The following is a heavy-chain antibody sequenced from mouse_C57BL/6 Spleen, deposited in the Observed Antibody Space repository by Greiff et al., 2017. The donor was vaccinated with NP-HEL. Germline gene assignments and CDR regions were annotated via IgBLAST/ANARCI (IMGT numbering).Heavy chain of an antibody. CDR2: IYPGSGST. J-gene: IGHJ4*01. V-gene: IGHV1-55*01. CDR1: GYTFTSYW. Sequence: VQLQQPGAELVKPGASVKMSCKASGYTFTSYWITWVKQRPGQGLEWIGDIYPGSGSTNYNEKFKSKATLTVDTSSSTAYMQLSSLTSEDSAVYYCARSGTTKGAMDYWGQGTSVTVSS. CDR3: ARSGTTKGAMDY. D-gene: IGHD1-1*01.